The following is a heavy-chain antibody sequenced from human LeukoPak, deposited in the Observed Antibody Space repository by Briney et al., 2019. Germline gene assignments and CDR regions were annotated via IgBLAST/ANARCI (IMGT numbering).Heavy chain of an antibody. V-gene: IGHV4-34*01. J-gene: IGHJ4*02. CDR2: IYHSGST. CDR3: ARLAPYYDILTGYYSDY. D-gene: IGHD3-9*01. Sequence: SETLSLTCAVYGGSFSGYYWSWIRQPPGKGLEWIGEIYHSGSTNYNPSLKSRVTISVDTSKNQFSLKLSSVTAADTAVYYCARLAPYYDILTGYYSDYWGQGTLVTVSS. CDR1: GGSFSGYY.